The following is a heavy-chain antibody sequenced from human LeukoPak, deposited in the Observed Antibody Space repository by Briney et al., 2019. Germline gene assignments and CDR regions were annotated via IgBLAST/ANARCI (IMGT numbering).Heavy chain of an antibody. J-gene: IGHJ4*02. CDR2: IYYNGST. D-gene: IGHD3-10*01. CDR3: ASLYGSGSSKIDY. Sequence: SETLSLNCTVSGGSISIGDYYWSWIRQPPGKGLEWIGYIYYNGSTHYNPSLKSLVTISVETSKNQFSLKLSSVTAEDTAVYYWASLYGSGSSKIDYWGQGTLVTVSS. CDR1: GGSISIGDYY. V-gene: IGHV4-30-4*01.